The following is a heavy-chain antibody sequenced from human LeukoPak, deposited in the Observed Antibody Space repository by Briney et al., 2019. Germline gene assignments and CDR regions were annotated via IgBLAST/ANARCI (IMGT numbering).Heavy chain of an antibody. J-gene: IGHJ4*02. CDR1: GGSISSSSYY. V-gene: IGHV4-39*01. Sequence: SETLSLTCTVSGGSISSSSYYWGWIRQPPGKGLEWIGSIYYSGSTYYNPSLKSRVTISVDTSKNQFSLKLSAVTAADTAVYYCARYSSSSLIDCWGQGTLVTVSS. D-gene: IGHD6-6*01. CDR2: IYYSGST. CDR3: ARYSSSSLIDC.